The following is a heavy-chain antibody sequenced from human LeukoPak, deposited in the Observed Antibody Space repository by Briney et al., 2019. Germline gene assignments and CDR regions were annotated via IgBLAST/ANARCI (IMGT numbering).Heavy chain of an antibody. D-gene: IGHD3-3*01. V-gene: IGHV4-59*01. CDR1: GGSISSYY. Sequence: PSETLSLTCTVSGGSISSYYWSWIRQPPGKGLEWIGYIYYSGGTNYNPSLKSRVTISVDTSKNQFSLKLSSVTAADTAVYYCARAATGAHYDFWSGYSPYNWFDPWGQGTLVTVSS. J-gene: IGHJ5*02. CDR3: ARAATGAHYDFWSGYSPYNWFDP. CDR2: IYYSGGT.